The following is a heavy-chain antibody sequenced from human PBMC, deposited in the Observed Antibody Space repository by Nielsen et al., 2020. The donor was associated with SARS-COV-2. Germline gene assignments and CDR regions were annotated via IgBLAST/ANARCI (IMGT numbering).Heavy chain of an antibody. Sequence: GESLKISCAASGFTFSSYWMSWVRQAPGKGLEWVANIKQDGSEKYYVDSVKGRFTISRDNAKNSLYLQMNSLRAEDTAVYYCAKDMGDGYTRRGPFDYWGQGTLVTVSS. J-gene: IGHJ4*02. V-gene: IGHV3-7*01. CDR1: GFTFSSYW. CDR2: IKQDGSEK. D-gene: IGHD5-24*01. CDR3: AKDMGDGYTRRGPFDY.